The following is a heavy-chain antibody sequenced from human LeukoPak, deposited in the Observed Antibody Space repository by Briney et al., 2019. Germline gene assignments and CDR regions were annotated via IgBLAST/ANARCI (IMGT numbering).Heavy chain of an antibody. Sequence: ASVKVSCKASGYTFTSYGISWVRQAPGQGLEWMGWISAYNGNTNYAQKLQGRVTITADESTSTAYMELSSLRSEDTAVYYCARTYCSGGSCYIGYNWFDPWGQGTLVTVSS. D-gene: IGHD2-15*01. V-gene: IGHV1-18*01. CDR1: GYTFTSYG. CDR2: ISAYNGNT. CDR3: ARTYCSGGSCYIGYNWFDP. J-gene: IGHJ5*02.